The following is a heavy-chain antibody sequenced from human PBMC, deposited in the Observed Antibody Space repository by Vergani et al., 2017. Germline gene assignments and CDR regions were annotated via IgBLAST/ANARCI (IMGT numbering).Heavy chain of an antibody. J-gene: IGHJ1*01. D-gene: IGHD3-3*01. CDR2: IFSGGYT. Sequence: QLVESGGDLVQPGGSLRLSCAVSGFTVSSHYMSWVRQAPGKGLEWVSVIFSGGYTYYADSVKGRFTISRDDSKNSLYLQMNSLRAEDTAVYYCASQYYDFWSGLDWGQGTLVTVSS. CDR1: GFTVSSHY. V-gene: IGHV3-66*04. CDR3: ASQYYDFWSGLD.